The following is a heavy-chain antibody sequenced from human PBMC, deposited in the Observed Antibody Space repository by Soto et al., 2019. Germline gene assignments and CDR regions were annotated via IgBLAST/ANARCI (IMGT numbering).Heavy chain of an antibody. J-gene: IGHJ5*02. D-gene: IGHD6-19*01. V-gene: IGHV3-23*01. CDR2: ISGDRT. Sequence: PGGSLRLSXVASGFTFSSYAMTWVRQAPGKGLEWVSAISGDRTYYADSVKGRFTISRDNSKNTLYLQMNNLRAEDTAIYYCAKERQWLVHGKWVDPWGQGTLVTVSS. CDR1: GFTFSSYA. CDR3: AKERQWLVHGKWVDP.